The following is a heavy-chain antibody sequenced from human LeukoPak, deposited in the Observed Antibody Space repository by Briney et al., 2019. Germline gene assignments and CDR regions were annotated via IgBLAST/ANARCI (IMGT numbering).Heavy chain of an antibody. D-gene: IGHD5-12*01. CDR3: XXXXXGYSGYDYSY. Sequence: CTVSXYSISSGYYWGWIRQPPGKGLEWIGSIYHSGSTYYNPSLKSRVTISVDTSKNQFSLKLSSVTAADTAVYYCXXXXXGYSGYDYSYWGQGTLVTVSS. CDR2: IYHSGST. CDR1: XYSISSGYY. V-gene: IGHV4-38-2*02. J-gene: IGHJ4*02.